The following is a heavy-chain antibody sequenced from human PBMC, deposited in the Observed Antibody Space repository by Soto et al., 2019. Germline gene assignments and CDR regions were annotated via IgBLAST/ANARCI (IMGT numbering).Heavy chain of an antibody. CDR1: GFSLSTSGVG. D-gene: IGHD5-18*01. CDR2: IYWDDDK. Sequence: QITLKESGPTLVKPTQTLTLTCTFSGFSLSTSGVGVGWIRQPPGKALEWLALIYWDDDKRYSPSLKSRLTIPKDTAKHQVVLTMTNMDPVDTASYYCAHRDTAMVYRDYWGQGTLVTVSS. J-gene: IGHJ4*02. V-gene: IGHV2-5*02. CDR3: AHRDTAMVYRDY.